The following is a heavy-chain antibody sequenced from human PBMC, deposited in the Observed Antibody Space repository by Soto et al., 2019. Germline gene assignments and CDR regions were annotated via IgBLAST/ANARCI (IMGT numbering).Heavy chain of an antibody. Sequence: PSETLSLTCVVSGDSLNTDHWWTWVRQPPGKGLEWIGEIYDGGSTYYNPSLKSRVTISVDTSKNQFSLKLSSVTAADTAVYYCARVIAASGTSYYFDYWGQGTVVTVSS. V-gene: IGHV4-4*02. D-gene: IGHD6-25*01. CDR1: GDSLNTDHW. CDR3: ARVIAASGTSYYFDY. CDR2: IYDGGST. J-gene: IGHJ4*02.